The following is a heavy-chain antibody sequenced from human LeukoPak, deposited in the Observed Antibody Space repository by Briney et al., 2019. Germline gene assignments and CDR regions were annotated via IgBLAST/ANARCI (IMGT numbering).Heavy chain of an antibody. J-gene: IGHJ3*02. D-gene: IGHD1-26*01. CDR2: IYSDDST. CDR1: GLTVSSNY. Sequence: GGSLRLSCAASGLTVSSNYMSWVRQAPGKGLEWVSVIYSDDSTYYADSVRGRFTISRDNSKNTLYLQMNSLRAEDTAVYYCARDGRVGATRLNIWGQGTMVTVSS. CDR3: ARDGRVGATRLNI. V-gene: IGHV3-66*02.